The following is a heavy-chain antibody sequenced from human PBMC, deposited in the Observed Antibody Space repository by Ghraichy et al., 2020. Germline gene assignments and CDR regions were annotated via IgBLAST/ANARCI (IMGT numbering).Heavy chain of an antibody. Sequence: GSLRLSCAASGFTFSDYYMSWIRQTPGKGLEWVSYISNTYNTINYADSVKGRFTISRDNSKNSLYLQMNSLRAEDTAVYYCTRDRQGHSYAFGVDYWGQGTLVTVSS. J-gene: IGHJ4*02. CDR3: TRDRQGHSYAFGVDY. CDR2: ISNTYNTI. CDR1: GFTFSDYY. V-gene: IGHV3-11*01. D-gene: IGHD3-16*01.